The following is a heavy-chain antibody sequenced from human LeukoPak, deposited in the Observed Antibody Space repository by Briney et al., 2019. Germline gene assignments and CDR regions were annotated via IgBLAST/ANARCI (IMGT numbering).Heavy chain of an antibody. D-gene: IGHD4-11*01. Sequence: GSLRLSCVASGFTFSDYAMNWVRQAPGKGLEWVSTFKTNSGQVYYAESVRGRFTISRVNSKNTVYLEMSSLRAEDTAPYFCARSVPDYTRFDYWGQGALVTVSS. CDR3: ARSVPDYTRFDY. V-gene: IGHV3-23*01. J-gene: IGHJ4*02. CDR2: FKTNSGQV. CDR1: GFTFSDYA.